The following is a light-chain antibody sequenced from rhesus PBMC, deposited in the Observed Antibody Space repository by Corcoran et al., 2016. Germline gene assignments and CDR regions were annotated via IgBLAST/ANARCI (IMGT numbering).Light chain of an antibody. J-gene: IGKJ1*01. Sequence: DIQMSQSPSSLSASVGDRVTITCRASQDISSYLNWYQQKPGKAPKLLIYYANSLASGVPSMFSGSGSGTDYTLTISSLPPEDFATYYCQQGHSTPWTFGQGTKVEVK. CDR3: QQGHSTPWT. CDR2: YAN. V-gene: IGKV1-32*02. CDR1: QDISSY.